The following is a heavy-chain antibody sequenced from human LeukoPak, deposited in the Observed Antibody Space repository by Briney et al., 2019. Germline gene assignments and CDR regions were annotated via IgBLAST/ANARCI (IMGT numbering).Heavy chain of an antibody. D-gene: IGHD2-2*01. CDR3: ARGGVEYQLLPNRVIIGYFDY. J-gene: IGHJ4*02. Sequence: SETLSLTCTVSGGSISSSSYYWGWIRQPPGKGLEWIGSIYYSGSTNYNPSLKSRVTISVDTSKNQFSLKLSSATAADTAVYYCARGGVEYQLLPNRVIIGYFDYWGQGTLVTVSS. V-gene: IGHV4-39*07. CDR2: IYYSGST. CDR1: GGSISSSSYY.